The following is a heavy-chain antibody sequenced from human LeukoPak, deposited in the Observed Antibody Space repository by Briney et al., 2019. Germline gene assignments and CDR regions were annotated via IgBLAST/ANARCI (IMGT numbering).Heavy chain of an antibody. CDR1: GFTFSSYG. V-gene: IGHV3-33*06. J-gene: IGHJ4*02. Sequence: GRSLRLSCVASGFTFSSYGMHWVRQAPGKGPEWVAVTWFDGSNKYYADSVKGRFTISRDNSKNTLYLEMNSLRAEDTAVYYCAKDRGGIAAAGPLDYWGQGTLVTVSS. D-gene: IGHD6-13*01. CDR3: AKDRGGIAAAGPLDY. CDR2: TWFDGSNK.